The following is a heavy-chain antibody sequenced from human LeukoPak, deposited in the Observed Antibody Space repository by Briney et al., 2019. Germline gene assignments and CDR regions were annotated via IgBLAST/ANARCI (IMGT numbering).Heavy chain of an antibody. CDR3: ARENYYDSSGYYSDAFDI. V-gene: IGHV1-69*13. Sequence: ASVKVSCKASGGTFSSCAISWVRQAPGQGLEWMGGIIPIFGTANYAQKFQGRVTITADESTSTAYMELSSLRSEDTAVYYCARENYYDSSGYYSDAFDIWGQGTMVTVSS. D-gene: IGHD3-22*01. CDR1: GGTFSSCA. CDR2: IIPIFGTA. J-gene: IGHJ3*02.